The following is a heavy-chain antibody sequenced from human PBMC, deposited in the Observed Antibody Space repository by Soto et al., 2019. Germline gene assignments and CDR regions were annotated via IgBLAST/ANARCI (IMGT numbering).Heavy chain of an antibody. D-gene: IGHD2-15*01. J-gene: IGHJ4*02. V-gene: IGHV3-15*01. CDR1: GFSFSNDW. CDR3: TTYSTQTFCDVDPCYFVQTKIHDS. Sequence: EVQLVESGGGLVKPGGSLTLSCAASGFSFSNDWMSWVRQAPGKGLEWVGHIKSKSVGGTTDYTAPVKGRVTISRDDSTATLYLQMNSLKTEDTAVYYCTTYSTQTFCDVDPCYFVQTKIHDSWGQGILVNVSS. CDR2: IKSKSVGGTT.